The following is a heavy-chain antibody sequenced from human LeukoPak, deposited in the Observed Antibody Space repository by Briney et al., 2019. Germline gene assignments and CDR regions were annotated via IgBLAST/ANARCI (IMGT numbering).Heavy chain of an antibody. J-gene: IGHJ4*02. CDR3: ARGHDYFTT. CDR2: IYYRGST. V-gene: IGHV4-39*07. Sequence: SETLSLTCTVSGASISSGSYYWGWIRQPPGKGPEWIASIYYRGSTYDNPSLQSRVTISVDTSKNQFSLNLSSVTAADTAVFYCARGHDYFTTGAREPWSPSPQ. CDR1: GASISSGSYY.